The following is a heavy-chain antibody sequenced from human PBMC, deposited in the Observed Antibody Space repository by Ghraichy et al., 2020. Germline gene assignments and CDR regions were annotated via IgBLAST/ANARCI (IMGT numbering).Heavy chain of an antibody. D-gene: IGHD6-13*01. CDR2: IKQDGSEK. Sequence: GGSLRLSCAASGFTFSSYWMSWVRQAPGKGLECVANIKQDGSEKYYVDSVKGRFTISRDNAKNSLYLQMNSLRAEDTAVYYCARDPSIAAAAYYYGMDVWGQGTTVTVSS. CDR1: GFTFSSYW. CDR3: ARDPSIAAAAYYYGMDV. V-gene: IGHV3-7*03. J-gene: IGHJ6*02.